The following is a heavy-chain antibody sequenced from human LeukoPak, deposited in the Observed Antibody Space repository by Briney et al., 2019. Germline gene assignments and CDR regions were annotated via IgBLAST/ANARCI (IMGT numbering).Heavy chain of an antibody. Sequence: GGSLRLSCAASGFIFSTYSMNWVRQAPGKGLEWVSFISSSGSTIYYADSVRSRFTISRDNAKNSLYLQMNSLGAEDTAVYYCTRKSSSWYRAANYFDYWGQGTLVTVSS. V-gene: IGHV3-48*04. CDR3: TRKSSSWYRAANYFDY. CDR1: GFIFSTYS. D-gene: IGHD6-13*01. J-gene: IGHJ4*02. CDR2: ISSSGSTI.